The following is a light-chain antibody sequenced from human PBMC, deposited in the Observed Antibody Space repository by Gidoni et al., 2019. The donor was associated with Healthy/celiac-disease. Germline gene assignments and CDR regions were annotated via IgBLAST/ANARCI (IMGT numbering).Light chain of an antibody. CDR2: KAS. CDR3: QQYNSYST. J-gene: IGKJ1*01. CDR1: QSISSW. V-gene: IGKV1-5*03. Sequence: DIQMTQSPSTLSASVGDRVTIPCRASQSISSWLAWYQQKPGKAPKLLIYKASSLESGVPSRFSGSGSGTQFTLTISSLQPDDFATYSCQQYNSYSTCGQGTKVEIK.